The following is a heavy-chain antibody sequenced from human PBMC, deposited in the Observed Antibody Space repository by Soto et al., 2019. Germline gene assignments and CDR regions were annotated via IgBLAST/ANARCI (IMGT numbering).Heavy chain of an antibody. V-gene: IGHV3-48*03. CDR2: ISGSGKTI. CDR3: ARVMYLEMPRTPRWFDL. Sequence: HPGGSLRLSCAASGFTFSSYEMNWVRQAPGKGLEWVSYISGSGKTIYYADSVKGRFTISRDNAKNSLYLQMNSLRAEDTAVYYCARVMYLEMPRTPRWFDLCGQGTLVTVS. D-gene: IGHD2-2*01. J-gene: IGHJ5*02. CDR1: GFTFSSYE.